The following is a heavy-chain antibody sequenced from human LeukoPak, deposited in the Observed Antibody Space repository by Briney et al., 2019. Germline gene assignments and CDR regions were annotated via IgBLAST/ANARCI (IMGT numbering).Heavy chain of an antibody. CDR1: GFTFSSYW. CDR3: ARVGATANFDY. Sequence: PGGSLRLSCAASGFTFSSYWMHWVRQAPGKGLVWVSRINSDGSSTSYADSVKGRFTISRDNAKNTLYLQMNSLRAEDTAVYYCARVGATANFDYWGQGTLVTVSS. CDR2: INSDGSST. D-gene: IGHD1-26*01. J-gene: IGHJ4*02. V-gene: IGHV3-74*01.